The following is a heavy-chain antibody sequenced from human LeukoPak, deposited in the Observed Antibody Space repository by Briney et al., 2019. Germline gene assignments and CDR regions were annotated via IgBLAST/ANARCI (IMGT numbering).Heavy chain of an antibody. J-gene: IGHJ4*02. Sequence: GASVKVSCKASGFTFTSSAMQWVRQARGQRLEWIGWIVVGSGNTNYAQKFQERVTITRDMSTSTAYMELSSLRSEDTAVYYCAVDTGGLYYDSSGYPPFDYWGQGTLVTVSS. V-gene: IGHV1-58*02. CDR3: AVDTGGLYYDSSGYPPFDY. D-gene: IGHD3-22*01. CDR2: IVVGSGNT. CDR1: GFTFTSSA.